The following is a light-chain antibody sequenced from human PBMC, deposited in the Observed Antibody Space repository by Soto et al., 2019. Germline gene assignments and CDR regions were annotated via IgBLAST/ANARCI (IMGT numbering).Light chain of an antibody. CDR1: QSISSY. CDR2: AAS. Sequence: MNQSPSSLSASVGDRVTITCRASQSISSYLNWYQQKPGKAPKLLIYAASSLQSGVPSRFSGSGSGTDFTLTISSLQPEDFATYYCQQSYSTPITFGQGTRLEI. CDR3: QQSYSTPIT. V-gene: IGKV1-39*01. J-gene: IGKJ5*01.